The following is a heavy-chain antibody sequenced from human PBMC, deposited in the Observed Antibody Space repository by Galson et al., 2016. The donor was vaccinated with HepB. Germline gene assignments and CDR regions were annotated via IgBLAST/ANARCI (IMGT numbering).Heavy chain of an antibody. CDR1: GFNFDDYA. V-gene: IGHV3-9*01. D-gene: IGHD5-18*01. CDR2: ITWKSGSI. J-gene: IGHJ6*02. Sequence: LRLSCAASGFNFDDYAMHWVRQAPGKGLEWVSTITWKSGSIGYADSVKGRFTISRDNAKNSLYLQMNSLRAEDTALYYCARDLTSGYSNGFGMNVWGQGTTVTVSS. CDR3: ARDLTSGYSNGFGMNV.